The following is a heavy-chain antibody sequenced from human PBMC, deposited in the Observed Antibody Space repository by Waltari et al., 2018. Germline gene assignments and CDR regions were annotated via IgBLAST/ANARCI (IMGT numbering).Heavy chain of an antibody. V-gene: IGHV3-23*01. CDR2: ISDGGGII. D-gene: IGHD7-27*01. CDR3: ARGSGVDS. Sequence: EVQLLESGGGLVQPGGSLRLSCAGSGFTFSTYVMNWVRQAPGKGLEWVSSISDGGGIINYADSVKGRFTISRDNSKNTLYLQMNSLRADDTAVYYCARGSGVDSWGQGTLVTISS. J-gene: IGHJ4*02. CDR1: GFTFSTYV.